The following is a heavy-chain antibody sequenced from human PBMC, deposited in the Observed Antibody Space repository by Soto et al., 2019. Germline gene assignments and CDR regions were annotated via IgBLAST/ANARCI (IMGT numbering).Heavy chain of an antibody. J-gene: IGHJ6*02. CDR1: GGTFSRYS. D-gene: IGHD3-22*01. CDR3: ARPYEGGYSSNHHYYYALDV. Sequence: QVQLVQSGAEVKKPGSSVTVSCKISGGTFSRYSISWVRQAPGQGLEWMGGIVPIFGTRNYAQKCQDRVTITPDESAATAHMELSNLRSEDTAVYYCARPYEGGYSSNHHYYYALDVWGQGTAVTVSS. CDR2: IVPIFGTR. V-gene: IGHV1-69*01.